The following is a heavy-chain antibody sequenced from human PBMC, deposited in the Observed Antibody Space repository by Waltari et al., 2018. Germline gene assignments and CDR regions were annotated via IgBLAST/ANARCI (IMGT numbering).Heavy chain of an antibody. CDR2: IYTSGST. V-gene: IGHV4-4*07. J-gene: IGHJ3*02. CDR1: GGSISSYY. CDR3: ARDLRYSSGWYERGAFDI. D-gene: IGHD6-19*01. Sequence: QVQLQESGPGLVKPSETLSLTCTVSGGSISSYYWSLIRQPAGKGLEWIGRIYTSGSTNYNPALKSRVTMSVDTSKNQFSLKLSSVTAADTAVYYCARDLRYSSGWYERGAFDIWGQGTMVTVSS.